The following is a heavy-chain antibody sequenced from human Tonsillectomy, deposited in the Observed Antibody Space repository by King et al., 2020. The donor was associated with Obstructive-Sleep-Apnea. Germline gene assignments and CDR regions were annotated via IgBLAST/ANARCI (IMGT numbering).Heavy chain of an antibody. J-gene: IGHJ4*02. CDR3: ARDTSGYSGEGYYFDY. CDR2: ISSSSSYI. V-gene: IGHV3-21*01. D-gene: IGHD5-12*01. CDR1: GFTFSSYS. Sequence: VQLVESGGGLVKPGGSLRLSWAASGFTFSSYSMNWVRQAPGKGLEWVSSISSSSSYIYYADSVKGRFTISRDNAKNSLYLQMNSLRAEDTAVYYCARDTSGYSGEGYYFDYWGQGTLVTVSS.